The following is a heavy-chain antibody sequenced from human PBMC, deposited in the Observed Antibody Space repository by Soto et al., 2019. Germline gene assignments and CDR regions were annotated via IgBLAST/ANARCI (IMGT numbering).Heavy chain of an antibody. D-gene: IGHD3-3*01. Sequence: QVQLVESGGGVVQPGRSLRLSCAASGFTFSSYGMHWVRQAPGKGLEWVAVISYDGSNKYYADSVKGRFTISRDNSKNTLYLQMNSLRAEDTAVYYCAKTGVLRFLEWIDYWGQGTLVTVSS. V-gene: IGHV3-30*18. CDR1: GFTFSSYG. J-gene: IGHJ4*02. CDR2: ISYDGSNK. CDR3: AKTGVLRFLEWIDY.